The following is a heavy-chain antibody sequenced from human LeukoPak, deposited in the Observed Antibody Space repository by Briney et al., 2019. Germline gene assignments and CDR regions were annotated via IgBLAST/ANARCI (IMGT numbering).Heavy chain of an antibody. CDR1: GFTFSNYW. Sequence: GMSLRLSCAASGFTFSNYWMIWVRQAPGKGLEWVGNIKQDGSEKRYADSVRGRFSISRDNAQTSLYLQMNSLRAEDTAVYYCARASDPWLQLTWGQGTLVTVSS. D-gene: IGHD5-24*01. J-gene: IGHJ5*02. V-gene: IGHV3-7*05. CDR2: IKQDGSEK. CDR3: ARASDPWLQLT.